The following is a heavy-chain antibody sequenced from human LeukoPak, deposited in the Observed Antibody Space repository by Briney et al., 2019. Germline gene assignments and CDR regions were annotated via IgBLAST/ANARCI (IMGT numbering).Heavy chain of an antibody. J-gene: IGHJ4*02. CDR3: ARDLSGSYYWYYFDY. Sequence: GGSLRLSCAASGFTFSHYSMNWVRQAPGKRLEWVSSISSSSSYIYYADSVKGRFTISRDNAKNSLYLQMNSLRAEDTAVYYCARDLSGSYYWYYFDYWGQGTLVTVSS. CDR1: GFTFSHYS. D-gene: IGHD1-26*01. CDR2: ISSSSSYI. V-gene: IGHV3-21*01.